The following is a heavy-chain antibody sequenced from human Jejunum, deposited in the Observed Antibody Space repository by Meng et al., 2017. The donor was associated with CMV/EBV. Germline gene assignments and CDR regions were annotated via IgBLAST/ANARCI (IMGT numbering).Heavy chain of an antibody. Sequence: QWQCQGSGPGLLKPSGTLSLPCSVSGGSIRTYSWTWIRQPAGKGLEWIGRISSSGSTNYNPSLNSRVTMSVDTSKNHFSLRLSSVTAADTAVYYCARDLPGVGVDYWGQGTLVTASS. CDR1: GGSIRTYS. J-gene: IGHJ4*02. V-gene: IGHV4-4*07. D-gene: IGHD2-2*01. CDR3: ARDLPGVGVDY. CDR2: ISSSGST.